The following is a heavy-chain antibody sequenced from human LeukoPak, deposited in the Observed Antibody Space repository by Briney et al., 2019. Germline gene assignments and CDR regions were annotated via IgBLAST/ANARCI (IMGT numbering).Heavy chain of an antibody. V-gene: IGHV3-30*02. D-gene: IGHD2-15*01. J-gene: IGHJ4*02. CDR3: AKDWSVVAANGGSFH. Sequence: AGGSLRLSCVASGFTFNDYGMHWVRQAPGKGLEWVSFIRSDGGEKQYTDSVKGRFTILRDNSKNTLHLQMNSLRPEDAAMHYCAKDWSVVAANGGSFHWGQGTLVTVFS. CDR1: GFTFNDYG. CDR2: IRSDGGEK.